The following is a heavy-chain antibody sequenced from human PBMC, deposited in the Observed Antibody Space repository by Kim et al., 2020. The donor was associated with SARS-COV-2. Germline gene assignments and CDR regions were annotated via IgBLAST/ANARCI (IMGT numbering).Heavy chain of an antibody. V-gene: IGHV3-30-3*01. CDR1: GFTFSSYA. J-gene: IGHJ4*02. CDR3: AREGLDY. CDR2: ISYDGSNK. Sequence: GGSLRLSCAASGFTFSSYAMHWVRQAPGKGLEWVAVISYDGSNKYYADSVKGRFTISRDNSKNTLYLQMNSLRAEDTAVYYCAREGLDYWGQGTLVTVSS.